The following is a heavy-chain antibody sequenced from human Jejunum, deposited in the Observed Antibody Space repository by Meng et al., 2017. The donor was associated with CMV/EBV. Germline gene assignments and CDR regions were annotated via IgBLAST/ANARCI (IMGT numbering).Heavy chain of an antibody. D-gene: IGHD1-26*01. CDR2: ISSSSSTI. CDR1: FSSYS. V-gene: IGHV3-48*04. Sequence: FSSYSMNWVRQAPGKGLEWVSSISSSSSTIYYADSVKGRFTISRDNAKNSLYLQMNSLRAEDTAVYYCATTGPSRRYSGSYYYDYWGQGTLVTVSS. CDR3: ATTGPSRRYSGSYYYDY. J-gene: IGHJ4*02.